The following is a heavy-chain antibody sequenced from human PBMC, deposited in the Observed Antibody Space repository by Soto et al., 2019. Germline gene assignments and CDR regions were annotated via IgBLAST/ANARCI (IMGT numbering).Heavy chain of an antibody. CDR2: IYYSGST. Sequence: SETLSLTCTVSGGSISSGGYYWSWIRQHPGRGLEWIGYIYYSGSTYYNPSLKSRVTISVDTSKNQLSLQLSSVTAADTAVYYCARDRECSGGTCYNYFDYWGQGALVTVSS. J-gene: IGHJ4*02. CDR1: GGSISSGGYY. CDR3: ARDRECSGGTCYNYFDY. V-gene: IGHV4-31*02. D-gene: IGHD2-15*01.